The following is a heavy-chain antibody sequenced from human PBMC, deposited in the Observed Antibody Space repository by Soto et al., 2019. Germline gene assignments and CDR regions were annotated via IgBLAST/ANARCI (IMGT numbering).Heavy chain of an antibody. Sequence: QVQLVESGGGVVQPGRSLGLSCAASGFTFNTNAIHWVRQAPGKGLEWVAVVSYDGNVQYYADSVKCRFTISRDNSKNVVYLQMNSLRGEDTAVYYCAGAGILGDAPRYYVDCWGQGTLVFVSS. D-gene: IGHD1-26*01. CDR2: VSYDGNVQ. CDR1: GFTFNTNA. V-gene: IGHV3-30*04. J-gene: IGHJ4*02. CDR3: AGAGILGDAPRYYVDC.